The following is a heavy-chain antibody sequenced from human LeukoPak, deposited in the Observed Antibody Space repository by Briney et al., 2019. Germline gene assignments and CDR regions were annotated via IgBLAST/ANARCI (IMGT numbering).Heavy chain of an antibody. CDR3: AKVLSTRAWLYPIDY. V-gene: IGHV3-23*01. Sequence: PGGSLRLSCTASGFTFSNYAMSWVRQAPGKGLEWVSAISGGGDSTYYADSVKGRFTISRDNAKNSLYLQMNSLRAEDTALYYCAKVLSTRAWLYPIDYWGQGTLVTVSS. CDR1: GFTFSNYA. J-gene: IGHJ4*02. D-gene: IGHD3-22*01. CDR2: ISGGGDST.